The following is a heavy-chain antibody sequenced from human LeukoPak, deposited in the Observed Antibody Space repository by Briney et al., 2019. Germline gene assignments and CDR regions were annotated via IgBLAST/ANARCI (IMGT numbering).Heavy chain of an antibody. J-gene: IGHJ4*02. V-gene: IGHV1-69*05. Sequence: SVKVSCKASGDTFSSYAISWVRQAPGQGLEWMGGIIPIFGTANYAQKFQDRVTITRDTSANTAYMELSSLRSEDMAVYYCARAVKYRSGPLTDLLPYYFDYWGQGTLVTVSS. D-gene: IGHD6-19*01. CDR1: GDTFSSYA. CDR2: IIPIFGTA. CDR3: ARAVKYRSGPLTDLLPYYFDY.